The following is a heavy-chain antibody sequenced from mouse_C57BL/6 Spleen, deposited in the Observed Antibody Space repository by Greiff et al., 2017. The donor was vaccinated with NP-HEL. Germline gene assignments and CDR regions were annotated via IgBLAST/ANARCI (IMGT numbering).Heavy chain of an antibody. CDR3: ARRGLGWYFDV. V-gene: IGHV1-82*01. D-gene: IGHD4-1*01. CDR2: IYPGDGDT. J-gene: IGHJ1*03. Sequence: QVQLQQSGPELVKPGASVKISCKASGYAFSSSWMNWVKQRPGKGLEWIGRIYPGDGDTNYNGKFKGKATLTADKSSSTAYMQLSSLTSEDSAVYYCARRGLGWYFDVWGTGTTVTVSS. CDR1: GYAFSSSW.